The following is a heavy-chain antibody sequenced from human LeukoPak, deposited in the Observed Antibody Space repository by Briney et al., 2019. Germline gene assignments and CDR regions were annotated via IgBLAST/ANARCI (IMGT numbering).Heavy chain of an antibody. J-gene: IGHJ4*02. CDR3: AREYGSGSYRFDY. V-gene: IGHV4-39*07. CDR2: IYYSGST. Sequence: PSETLSLTCTVSGGSISSSSYYWGWIRQPPGKGLEWIGSIYYSGSTYYNPSLKSRVTISVDTSKNQFSLKLSSVTAADTAVYYCAREYGSGSYRFDYWGQGTLVTVSS. CDR1: GGSISSSSYY. D-gene: IGHD3-10*01.